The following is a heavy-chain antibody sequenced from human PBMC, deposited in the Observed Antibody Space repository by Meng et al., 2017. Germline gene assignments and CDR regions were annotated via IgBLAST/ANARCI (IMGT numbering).Heavy chain of an antibody. CDR1: GYTFTGYY. J-gene: IGHJ4*02. Sequence: ASVKVSCKASGYTFTGYYMHWVRQAPGQGLEWMGRINPNSGGTNYAQKFQGRVTITADESTSTAYMELSSLRSEDTAVYYCARALRGYSYGFDYWGQGTLVTVSS. CDR3: ARALRGYSYGFDY. V-gene: IGHV1-2*06. CDR2: INPNSGGT. D-gene: IGHD5-18*01.